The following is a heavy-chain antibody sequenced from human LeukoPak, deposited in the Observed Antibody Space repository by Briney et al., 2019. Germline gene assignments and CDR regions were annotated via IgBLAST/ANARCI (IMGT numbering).Heavy chain of an antibody. Sequence: GGSLRLSCAASGFTVSSNYMSWVRQAPGKGLEWVSVIYSGGSTYYADSVKGRFTISRDNSKNTLYLLMNSLRAEDTAVYYCASQVTYYYGMDVWGQGTTVTVSS. CDR2: IYSGGST. CDR1: GFTVSSNY. CDR3: ASQVTYYYGMDV. D-gene: IGHD5-18*01. V-gene: IGHV3-53*01. J-gene: IGHJ6*02.